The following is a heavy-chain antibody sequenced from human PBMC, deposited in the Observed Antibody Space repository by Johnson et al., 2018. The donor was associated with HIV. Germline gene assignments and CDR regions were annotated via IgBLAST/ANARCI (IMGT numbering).Heavy chain of an antibody. V-gene: IGHV3-20*04. Sequence: VQLVESGGGVVRPGGSLRLSCAASGFTFDDYGMSWVRQAPGKGLEWVSGINWNGGSTGYADSVKGRGTISRDNAKNSLYLQMNSLGVEDTALYYCARGRPRWEPLWGGAFDFWGQGTMVTVSS. D-gene: IGHD1-26*01. CDR2: INWNGGST. CDR1: GFTFDDYG. CDR3: ARGRPRWEPLWGGAFDF. J-gene: IGHJ3*01.